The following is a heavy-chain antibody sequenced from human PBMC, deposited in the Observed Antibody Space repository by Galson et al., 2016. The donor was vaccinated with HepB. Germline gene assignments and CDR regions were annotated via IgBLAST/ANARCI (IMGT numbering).Heavy chain of an antibody. CDR1: GYTFTNYA. Sequence: SVKVSCKASGYTFTNYAMHWVRQAPGQRLEWMGWINAGNGITKYSQKFQDRVTITRDTSATTAYMDLRSLTSEDTAVYYCARRSGVVPAANWFDPWGQGTLVTVSS. CDR3: ARRSGVVPAANWFDP. D-gene: IGHD2-2*01. V-gene: IGHV1-3*01. CDR2: INAGNGIT. J-gene: IGHJ5*02.